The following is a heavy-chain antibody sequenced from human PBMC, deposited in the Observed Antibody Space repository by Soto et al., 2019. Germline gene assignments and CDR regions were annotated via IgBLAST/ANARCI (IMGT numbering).Heavy chain of an antibody. Sequence: QDQLVQSGAEVKKPGASVTVSCKASGYSFTNYGITWVRQAPGQGLEWMGWISGFNGNTHYAQKLQGRVTMTTAAATSTAYMELRSLRSDDTAVYYCARDRGVAPPVAGNTHYYYYMDVWGKGTTVTVSS. CDR1: GYSFTNYG. D-gene: IGHD6-19*01. J-gene: IGHJ6*03. CDR3: ARDRGVAPPVAGNTHYYYYMDV. V-gene: IGHV1-18*01. CDR2: ISGFNGNT.